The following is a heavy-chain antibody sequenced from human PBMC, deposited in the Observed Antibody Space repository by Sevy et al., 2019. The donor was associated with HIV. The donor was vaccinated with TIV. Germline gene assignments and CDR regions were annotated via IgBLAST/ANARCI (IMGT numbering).Heavy chain of an antibody. CDR3: ARDSSGFGDY. CDR1: GFTFSSYW. Sequence: GGSLRLSCTASGFTFSSYWMSWVRQAPGKGLEWVANIKQDGSEKYYVDSVKGRLTISRDNAKSSLCLQMNSLRAEDTAVYYCARDSSGFGDYWGQGTLVTVSS. D-gene: IGHD6-19*01. CDR2: IKQDGSEK. J-gene: IGHJ4*02. V-gene: IGHV3-7*01.